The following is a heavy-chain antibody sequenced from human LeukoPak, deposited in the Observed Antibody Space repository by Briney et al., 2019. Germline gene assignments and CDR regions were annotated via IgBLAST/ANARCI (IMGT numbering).Heavy chain of an antibody. CDR2: ISSRSSYI. D-gene: IGHD4-17*01. CDR3: ARVEATVTSNVFDY. V-gene: IGHV3-21*01. Sequence: GGSLRLSCAASGFTFSSYSMNWVSQAPGKGLEWVSSISSRSSYIYYADSVKGRFTISRDNAKKSLYLQMNSLRAEDTAIYYCARVEATVTSNVFDYWGQGTLVTVSS. CDR1: GFTFSSYS. J-gene: IGHJ4*02.